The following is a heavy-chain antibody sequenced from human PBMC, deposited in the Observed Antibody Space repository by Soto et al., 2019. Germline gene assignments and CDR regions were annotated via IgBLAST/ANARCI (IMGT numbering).Heavy chain of an antibody. CDR2: ISSSSSTI. V-gene: IGHV3-48*01. CDR3: ARADSGYAHGYYYYGMDV. Sequence: EVQLVESGGDLVQPGGSLRLSCAASGFTFSSYSMNWVRQAPGKGLEWVSYISSSSSTIYYADSVKGRFTISRDNAKNSLDLQINSLTAEDTAVYYCARADSGYAHGYYYYGMDVWGQGTTVTVSS. D-gene: IGHD5-12*01. J-gene: IGHJ6*02. CDR1: GFTFSSYS.